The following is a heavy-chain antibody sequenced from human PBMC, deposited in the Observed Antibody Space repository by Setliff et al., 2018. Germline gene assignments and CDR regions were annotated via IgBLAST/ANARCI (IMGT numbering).Heavy chain of an antibody. Sequence: ASVKVSCAASGFTFSTYAMNWLRQAPGKGLEWVSYISSSSGLIYYADSVKGRFTISRDEAKNSLYLQMNSLRTEDTAVYYCARSAVAVPGQFYFDNWGQGTQVTVSS. J-gene: IGHJ4*02. V-gene: IGHV3-48*01. D-gene: IGHD6-19*01. CDR2: ISSSSGLI. CDR1: GFTFSTYA. CDR3: ARSAVAVPGQFYFDN.